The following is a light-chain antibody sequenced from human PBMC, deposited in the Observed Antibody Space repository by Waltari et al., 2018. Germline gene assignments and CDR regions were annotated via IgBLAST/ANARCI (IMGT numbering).Light chain of an antibody. V-gene: IGLV1-44*01. J-gene: IGLJ3*02. Sequence: QSVLTQPPSASGTPGQRVTISCSGRQSNVGANVVNWYHQVPGPAPKLVIYRNDQRPSGVPDRFTAAKSGTSASLAISGLQSEDEGDYYCATWDDSPTGRWVFGGGTRVTVL. CDR3: ATWDDSPTGRWV. CDR2: RND. CDR1: QSNVGANV.